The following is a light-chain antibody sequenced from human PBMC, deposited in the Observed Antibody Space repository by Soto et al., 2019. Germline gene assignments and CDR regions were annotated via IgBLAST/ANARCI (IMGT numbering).Light chain of an antibody. J-gene: IGLJ2*01. V-gene: IGLV2-23*02. CDR2: EVT. CDR3: VSYAGTSILL. Sequence: QSALTQPASVSGSPGQSITISCTGTRSDGGSYNSIAWYQQHPGKAPRVVIFEVTKRHSGISDRFSGAKSGYTSSLTISGLQAEAEDDYFCVSYAGTSILLFGGGTKLTVL. CDR1: RSDGGSYNS.